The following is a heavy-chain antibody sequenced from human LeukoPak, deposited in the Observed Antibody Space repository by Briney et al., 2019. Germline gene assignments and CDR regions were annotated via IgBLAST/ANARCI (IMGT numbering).Heavy chain of an antibody. Sequence: KPSETLSLTCTVSGGSISSYYWSWIRQPPGKGLEWIGYIYYSGSTSYYPSLKSRVTISVDTSKNQFSLKLSSVTAADTAVYYCAKFVQEDWFDPWGQGTLVTVSS. V-gene: IGHV4-59*08. CDR1: GGSISSYY. D-gene: IGHD6-6*01. J-gene: IGHJ5*02. CDR3: AKFVQEDWFDP. CDR2: IYYSGST.